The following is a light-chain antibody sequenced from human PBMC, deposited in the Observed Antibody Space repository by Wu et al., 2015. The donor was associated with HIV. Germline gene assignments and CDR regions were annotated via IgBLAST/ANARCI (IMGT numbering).Light chain of an antibody. CDR2: DAS. CDR1: QSVSSY. V-gene: IGKV3-11*01. Sequence: EIVLTQSPATLSLSPGERATLSCRASQSVSSYLAWYQQKPGQAPRLLIYDASNRATGIPARFSGSGSGTDFTLTISSLEPEDVAVYYCQQRSKSPAFGQGTKVEIK. J-gene: IGKJ1*01. CDR3: QQRSKSPA.